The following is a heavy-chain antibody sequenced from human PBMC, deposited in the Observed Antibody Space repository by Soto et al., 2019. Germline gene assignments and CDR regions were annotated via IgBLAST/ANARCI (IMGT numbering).Heavy chain of an antibody. CDR2: IITIFGTA. J-gene: IGHJ3*02. D-gene: IGHD2-21*02. CDR3: ATGIVVVTAIDAFDI. CDR1: GGTFSSYA. V-gene: IGHV1-69*13. Sequence: SVKVSFKASGGTFSSYAISWVRQARGQGLEWMGGIITIFGTANYAQKFQGRGTITADEYTSTAYMELSSLRYEDTAVYYCATGIVVVTAIDAFDIWGQGTMVTVSS.